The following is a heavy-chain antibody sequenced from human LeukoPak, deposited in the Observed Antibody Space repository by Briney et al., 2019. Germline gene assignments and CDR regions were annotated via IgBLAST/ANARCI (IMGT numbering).Heavy chain of an antibody. D-gene: IGHD3-10*01. CDR3: ARDPSYYGSGSYYSNDAFNT. CDR2: ISAYNGNT. V-gene: IGHV1-18*01. J-gene: IGHJ3*02. CDR1: GHTFTSYG. Sequence: ASVKVSCKASGHTFTSYGIRWVRQAPGQGLEWTGWISAYNGNTNYAQKLQGRVTMTTDTSTSTAYMELRSLRSDDTAVYFCARDPSYYGSGSYYSNDAFNTWGQGTMVTVSS.